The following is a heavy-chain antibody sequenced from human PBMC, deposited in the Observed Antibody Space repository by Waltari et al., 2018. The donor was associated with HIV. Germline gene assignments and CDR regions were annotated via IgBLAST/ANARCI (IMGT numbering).Heavy chain of an antibody. V-gene: IGHV3-7*01. D-gene: IGHD6-13*01. CDR3: ARRQQLTD. Sequence: ELRRVDCGGAVAELGGSLRLPCAASGFIISSPRLTWVRQAPGKGLEWVANRKEDGSEIHYVDSVKGRFTISRDNAKNSLYLQMNSLRAEDTAVYYCARRQQLTDWGQGTLVTVSS. CDR2: RKEDGSEI. J-gene: IGHJ4*02. CDR1: GFIISSPR.